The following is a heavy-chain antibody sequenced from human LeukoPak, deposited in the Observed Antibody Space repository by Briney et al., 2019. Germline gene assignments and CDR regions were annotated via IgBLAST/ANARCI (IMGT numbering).Heavy chain of an antibody. Sequence: GGSLRLSCAASGFTVSLSYMTWVRQPPGKGLEWVSLLYTGGKTNYADSVKGRFTISRDNSRNTVFLQMSSLRVEDTAVYYCATASRGCGAYESYYFDYWGLGTLVTVSS. D-gene: IGHD5-12*01. V-gene: IGHV3-53*01. J-gene: IGHJ4*02. CDR3: ATASRGCGAYESYYFDY. CDR1: GFTVSLSY. CDR2: LYTGGKT.